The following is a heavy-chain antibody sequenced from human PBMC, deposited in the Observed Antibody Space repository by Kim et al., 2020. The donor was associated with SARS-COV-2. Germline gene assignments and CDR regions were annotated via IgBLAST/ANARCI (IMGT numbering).Heavy chain of an antibody. J-gene: IGHJ3*02. Sequence: GGSLRLSCAASGFTFSSYAMSWVRQAPGKGLEWVSAISGSGGSTYYADSVKGRFTISRDNSKNTLYLQMNSLRAEDTAVYYCAKDRTATTGRENDAFDIWGQGTMVTVSS. D-gene: IGHD4-17*01. V-gene: IGHV3-23*01. CDR2: ISGSGGST. CDR1: GFTFSSYA. CDR3: AKDRTATTGRENDAFDI.